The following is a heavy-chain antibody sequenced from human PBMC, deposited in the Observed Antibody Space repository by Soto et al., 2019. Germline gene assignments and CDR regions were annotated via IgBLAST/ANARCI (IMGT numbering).Heavy chain of an antibody. CDR3: ARGLLGAIDY. Sequence: EVQLVESGGALVPPGGSLRLSCAASGFTFSYYDMHWVRQAEGKGLEWVAAIGTSDYTYYADSVQGRFSISREDAKDSLYLQMSSLRAEDTAVYYCARGLLGAIDYWGQGTLVTVSS. J-gene: IGHJ4*02. CDR1: GFTFSYYD. D-gene: IGHD3-16*01. CDR2: IGTSDYT. V-gene: IGHV3-13*01.